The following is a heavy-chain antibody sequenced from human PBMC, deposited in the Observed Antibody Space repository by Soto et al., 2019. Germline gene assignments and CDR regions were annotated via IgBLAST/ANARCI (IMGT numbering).Heavy chain of an antibody. D-gene: IGHD6-13*01. J-gene: IGHJ4*02. CDR1: GFTFSNAW. CDR3: TTDYGIAAAGVDY. Sequence: GGSLRLSCAASGFTFSNAWMNWVRQAPGKGLEWVGRIKSKTDGGTTDYAAPVKGRFTISRDDSKNTLYLQMNSLKTEDTAVYYCTTDYGIAAAGVDYWGQGTLVTVSS. CDR2: IKSKTDGGTT. V-gene: IGHV3-15*07.